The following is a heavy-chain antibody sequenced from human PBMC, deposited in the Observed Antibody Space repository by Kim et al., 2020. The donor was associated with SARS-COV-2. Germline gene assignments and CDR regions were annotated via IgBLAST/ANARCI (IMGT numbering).Heavy chain of an antibody. CDR3: AREGVFTIFGVEGWFDP. CDR2: IYYSGST. J-gene: IGHJ5*02. D-gene: IGHD3-3*01. Sequence: SETLSLTCTVSGGSISSYYWSWIRQPPGKGLEWIGYIYYSGSTNYNPSLKSRVTISVDTSKNQFSLKLSSVTAADTAVYYCAREGVFTIFGVEGWFDPWGQGTLVTVSS. CDR1: GGSISSYY. V-gene: IGHV4-59*01.